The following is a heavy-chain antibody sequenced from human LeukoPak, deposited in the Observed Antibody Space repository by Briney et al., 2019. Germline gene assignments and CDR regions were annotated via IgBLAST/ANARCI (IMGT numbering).Heavy chain of an antibody. D-gene: IGHD1-1*01. V-gene: IGHV3-7*04. CDR3: ARGVNWDADY. J-gene: IGHJ4*02. CDR2: IKDDGSDT. Sequence: PGGSLRLSCAASGFSFSNYRMNWVRQAPGKGLEWVAHIKDDGSDTYHVDSVRGRFTVSRDNAKNSLYLQMNSLRVEDTAIYYCARGVNWDADYWGQGTLVTVSS. CDR1: GFSFSNYR.